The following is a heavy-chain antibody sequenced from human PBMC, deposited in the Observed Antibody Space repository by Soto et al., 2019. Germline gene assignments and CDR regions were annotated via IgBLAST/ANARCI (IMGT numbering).Heavy chain of an antibody. CDR2: IYYSGST. CDR3: ASRPPRGLISTYDFWSGPPPHDAFDI. Sequence: SETLSLTCTVSGGSISSSSYYWGWIRQPPGKGLEWIGSIYYSGSTYYNPSLKSRVTISVDTSKNQFSLKLSSVTAADTAVYYCASRPPRGLISTYDFWSGPPPHDAFDIWGQGTMVTVS. D-gene: IGHD3-3*01. V-gene: IGHV4-39*01. J-gene: IGHJ3*02. CDR1: GGSISSSSYY.